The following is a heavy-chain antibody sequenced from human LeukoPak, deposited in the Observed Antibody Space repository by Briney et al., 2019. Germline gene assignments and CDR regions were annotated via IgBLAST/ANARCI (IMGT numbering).Heavy chain of an antibody. V-gene: IGHV4-59*01. D-gene: IGHD6-13*01. J-gene: IGHJ4*02. Sequence: RTSETLSLTCFVSGGSISSYYWSWIRQPPGKGLEWIGYIYYSGSTYYNPSLKSRVTISVDTSKNQFSLTLSSVTAADTAVDYGARGLVRAVAGGGEFHYWGQGTLVTVSS. CDR1: GGSISSYY. CDR3: ARGLVRAVAGGGEFHY. CDR2: IYYSGST.